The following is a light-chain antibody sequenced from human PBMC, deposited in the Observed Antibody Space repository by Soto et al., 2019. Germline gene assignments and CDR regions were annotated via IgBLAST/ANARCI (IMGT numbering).Light chain of an antibody. CDR3: SSDAGSNSVI. J-gene: IGLJ2*01. V-gene: IGLV2-8*01. CDR2: EVN. Sequence: QSVLTQPPSASGSPGQSVTISCTGTSSDVGGYNYVSWYQQHPGKAPKLMIYEVNKRPSGVPDRFSGSKSGNTASLTVSVLQAEDEADYYCSSDAGSNSVIFGGGTKLTVL. CDR1: SSDVGGYNY.